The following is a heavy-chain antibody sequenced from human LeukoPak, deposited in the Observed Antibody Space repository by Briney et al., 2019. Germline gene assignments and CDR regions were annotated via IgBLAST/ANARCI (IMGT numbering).Heavy chain of an antibody. Sequence: PGGSLRLSCAASGFTFSDYYMSWIRQAPGEGLEWVSYISSSGSTIYYADSVKGRFTTSRDNSKDTLYLQMNSLRAEDTAVYYCATDRNSGKYYDYWGQGTLVTVSS. CDR2: ISSSGSTI. D-gene: IGHD1-26*01. V-gene: IGHV3-11*04. J-gene: IGHJ4*02. CDR3: ATDRNSGKYYDY. CDR1: GFTFSDYY.